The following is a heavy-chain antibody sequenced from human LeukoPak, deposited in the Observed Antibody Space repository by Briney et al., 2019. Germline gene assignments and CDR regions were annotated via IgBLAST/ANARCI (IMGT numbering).Heavy chain of an antibody. CDR1: GFTFSSYG. Sequence: PGRSLRLSCAASGFTFSSYGMHWVRQAPGKGLEWVPVNGYDGSNKYYADSVKGRFTISRDNSKNTLYLQMNSLRAEDTAVYYCAKDRAVAGTTAGFDYWGQGTLVTVSS. D-gene: IGHD6-19*01. CDR3: AKDRAVAGTTAGFDY. CDR2: NGYDGSNK. V-gene: IGHV3-33*06. J-gene: IGHJ4*02.